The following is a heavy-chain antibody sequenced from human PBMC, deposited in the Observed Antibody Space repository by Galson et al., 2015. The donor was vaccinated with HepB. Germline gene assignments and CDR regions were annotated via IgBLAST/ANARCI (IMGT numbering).Heavy chain of an antibody. CDR3: ARADWGYSSSWYTGRGREYYFDY. CDR2: IKQDGSEK. Sequence: SLRLSCAASRFTFSSYWMSWVRQAPGKGLEWVANIKQDGSEKYYVDSVKGRFTISRDNAKNSLYLQMNSLRAEDTAVYYCARADWGYSSSWYTGRGREYYFDYWGQGTLVTVSS. V-gene: IGHV3-7*01. J-gene: IGHJ4*02. CDR1: RFTFSSYW. D-gene: IGHD6-13*01.